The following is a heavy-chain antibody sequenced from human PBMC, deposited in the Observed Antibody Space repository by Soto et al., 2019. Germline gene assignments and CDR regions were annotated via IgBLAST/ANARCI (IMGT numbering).Heavy chain of an antibody. J-gene: IGHJ5*02. V-gene: IGHV3-33*01. D-gene: IGHD4-17*01. CDR3: ARDPVLTTVTTRGRFDP. Sequence: QAGGSLRLSCAASGFTFSSYGMHWVRQAPGKGLEWVAVIWYDGSNKYYADSVKGRFTISRDNSKNTLYLQMNSLRAEDTAVYYCARDPVLTTVTTRGRFDPWGQGTLVTVSS. CDR2: IWYDGSNK. CDR1: GFTFSSYG.